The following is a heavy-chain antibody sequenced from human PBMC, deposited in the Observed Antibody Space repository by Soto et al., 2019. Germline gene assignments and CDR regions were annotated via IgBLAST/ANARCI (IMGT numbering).Heavy chain of an antibody. CDR2: ISEDGGKK. CDR1: GFTFSTYV. V-gene: IGHV3-30*18. D-gene: IGHD3-3*01. Sequence: PGGSLRLSGAASGFTFSTYVMHLVRQAPGKGLEWVELISEDGGKKYYADSVKGRCTISRDNSKDLLYLQMNSLRAEDTAVYYCAKPLGSGYADAFNMWGRGTMVTVSS. CDR3: AKPLGSGYADAFNM. J-gene: IGHJ3*02.